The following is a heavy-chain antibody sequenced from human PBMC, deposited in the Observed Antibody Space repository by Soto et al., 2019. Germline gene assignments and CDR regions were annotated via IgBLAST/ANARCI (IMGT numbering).Heavy chain of an antibody. CDR1: GGTFNNYA. V-gene: IGHV1-69*13. CDR2: IIPIFNSA. CDR3: ARQQDRGIVAAGFDY. D-gene: IGHD6-13*01. J-gene: IGHJ4*02. Sequence: SVKVSCKASGGTFNNYALSWVRQAPGQGLEWVGRIIPIFNSANYAQKFQGRVTITADASTSTAYMELRSLRPADTAVYLCARQQDRGIVAAGFDYWGQGSLVTVSS.